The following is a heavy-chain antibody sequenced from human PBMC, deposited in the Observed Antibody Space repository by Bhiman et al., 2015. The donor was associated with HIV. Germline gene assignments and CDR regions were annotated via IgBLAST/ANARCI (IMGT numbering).Heavy chain of an antibody. CDR3: ARRDSGSLSFDM. V-gene: IGHV3-30*03. CDR1: GFTFSTFG. J-gene: IGHJ3*02. CDR2: ISYDGSDK. Sequence: QVLLVESGGGVVQPGRSLRLSCAASGFTFSTFGMHWVRQAPGKGLEWVAVISYDGSDKYHAQSVKGRCTISRDNGKNSLYLQMNSLRAEDTALYYCARRDSGSLSFDMWGQGTMVTVSS. D-gene: IGHD1-26*01.